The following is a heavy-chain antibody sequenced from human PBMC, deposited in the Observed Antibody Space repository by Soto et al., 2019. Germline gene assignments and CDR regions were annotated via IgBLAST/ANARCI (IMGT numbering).Heavy chain of an antibody. CDR2: IYSGGST. CDR1: GFTVSSNY. Sequence: EVQLVESGGGLVQPGGSLRLSCAASGFTVSSNYMSWVRQAPGKGLEWVSVIYSGGSTYYADSVKGRFTISRHNSKNTLYLQMNSLRAEDTAVYYCARGLAVRGRYYYYMDVWGKGTTVTVSS. J-gene: IGHJ6*03. D-gene: IGHD2-21*01. CDR3: ARGLAVRGRYYYYMDV. V-gene: IGHV3-53*04.